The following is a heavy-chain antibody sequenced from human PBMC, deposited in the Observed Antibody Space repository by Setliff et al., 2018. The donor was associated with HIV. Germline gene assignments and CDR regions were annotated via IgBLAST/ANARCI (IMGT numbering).Heavy chain of an antibody. V-gene: IGHV4-61*02. CDR3: ARAFQHFEYAFDI. Sequence: SETLSLTCTVSGGSISSGDYYWTWIRQPAGKGLQWIGRIHTSGNTNYNPSLKSRVTISVDTSKSQFSLKLSSLTAADTAVYYCARAFQHFEYAFDIWGQGTMVTVSS. CDR1: GGSISSGDYY. CDR2: IHTSGNT. D-gene: IGHD3-9*01. J-gene: IGHJ3*02.